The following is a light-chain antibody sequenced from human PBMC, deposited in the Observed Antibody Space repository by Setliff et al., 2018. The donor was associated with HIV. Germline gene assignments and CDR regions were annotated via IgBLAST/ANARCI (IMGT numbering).Light chain of an antibody. CDR3: SSYTSTTPLDV. V-gene: IGLV2-14*03. CDR2: DVS. Sequence: QSVLTQPASVSGSPGQSITISCTGTSSDVGTYNFVSWYQQHPGKAPKLMISDVSNRPSGVSNRFSGSKSGNTASLTISGLQAEDEADYYCSSYTSTTPLDVFGTGTKGTVL. J-gene: IGLJ1*01. CDR1: SSDVGTYNF.